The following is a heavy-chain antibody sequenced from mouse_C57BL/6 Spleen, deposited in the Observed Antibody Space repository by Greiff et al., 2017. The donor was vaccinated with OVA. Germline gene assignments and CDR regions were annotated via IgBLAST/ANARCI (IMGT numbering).Heavy chain of an antibody. V-gene: IGHV1-47*01. CDR2: FHPYNDDT. CDR3: ARGHYGSSYDYYAMDY. CDR1: GYTFTTYP. J-gene: IGHJ4*01. D-gene: IGHD1-1*01. Sequence: VQLQQSGAELVKPGASVKMSCKASGYTFTTYPIEWMKQNHGKSLEWIGNFHPYNDDTKYNEKFKGKATLTVEKSSSTVYLELSRLTSDDSAVYYCARGHYGSSYDYYAMDYWGQGTSVTVSS.